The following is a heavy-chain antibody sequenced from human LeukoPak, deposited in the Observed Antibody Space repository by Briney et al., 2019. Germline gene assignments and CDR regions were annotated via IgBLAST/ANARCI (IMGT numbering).Heavy chain of an antibody. D-gene: IGHD6-13*01. CDR1: GYTFTSYG. Sequence: ASVKVSCKASGYTFTSYGISWVRQAPGQGLEWMGWISAYNGNTNYAQKLQGRGTMTTDTSTNTAYMEQRSRRSDDTAVYYCARVMYSSRAVDYWGQGTLVTVSS. V-gene: IGHV1-18*01. J-gene: IGHJ4*02. CDR2: ISAYNGNT. CDR3: ARVMYSSRAVDY.